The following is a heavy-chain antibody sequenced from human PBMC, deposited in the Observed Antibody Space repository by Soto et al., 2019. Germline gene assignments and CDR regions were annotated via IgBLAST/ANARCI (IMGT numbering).Heavy chain of an antibody. J-gene: IGHJ4*02. V-gene: IGHV3-23*01. CDR3: AKDERGFEY. CDR1: VFTFSSYA. Sequence: QPVGSLRLSCASSVFTFSSYAMSWVRQAPGKGLEWVSAISGSGGSTYYADSVKGRFTISRDNSKNTLYLQMNSLRAEDTAVYYCAKDERGFEYWGQGTLVTVSS. CDR2: ISGSGGST.